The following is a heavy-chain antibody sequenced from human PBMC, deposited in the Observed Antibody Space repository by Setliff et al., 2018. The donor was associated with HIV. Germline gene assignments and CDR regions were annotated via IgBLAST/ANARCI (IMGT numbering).Heavy chain of an antibody. CDR2: LRTGTGDT. CDR1: GYTFTSYS. J-gene: IGHJ4*02. CDR3: VRRATAAEVFDY. V-gene: IGHV1-3*04. Sequence: ASVKVSCKASGYTFTSYSRHWVRQAPGQRLEWMGWLRTGTGDTSYSVKFQGRLTITRDTSANTAYMELSNLRSEDTAVYYCVRRATAAEVFDYWGQGTLVTVSS. D-gene: IGHD6-13*01.